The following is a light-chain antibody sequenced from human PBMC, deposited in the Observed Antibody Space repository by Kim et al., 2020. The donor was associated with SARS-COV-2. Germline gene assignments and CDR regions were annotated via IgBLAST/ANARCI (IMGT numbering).Light chain of an antibody. V-gene: IGLV3-21*04. CDR1: NIGSKS. Sequence: APGKTGRISCGGNNIGSKSEKWYQERPGQAPVLVMYSDSDRPAGIPERFSGSNSGTTATLTISRVGAGDEDDYYCQGWDSSSDHRVFGGGTQLTVL. CDR3: QGWDSSSDHRV. J-gene: IGLJ3*02. CDR2: SDS.